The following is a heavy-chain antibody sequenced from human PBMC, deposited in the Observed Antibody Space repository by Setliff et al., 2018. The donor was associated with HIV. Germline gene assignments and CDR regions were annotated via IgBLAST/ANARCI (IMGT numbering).Heavy chain of an antibody. CDR1: GGSISSGSYY. D-gene: IGHD6-6*01. CDR3: ARGRHYSSSAPFGIDF. V-gene: IGHV4-61*02. J-gene: IGHJ4*02. CDR2: IHTSGST. Sequence: SETLSLTCTVSGGSISSGSYYWSWIRQPAGKGLEWIGRIHTSGSTNYNPSLKSRVTISVDTSKNQFSLKVNSVTAADTAVYYCARGRHYSSSAPFGIDFWGQGTLVTVSS.